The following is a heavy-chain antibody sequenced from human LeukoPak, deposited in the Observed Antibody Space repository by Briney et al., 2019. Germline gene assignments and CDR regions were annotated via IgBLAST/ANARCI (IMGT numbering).Heavy chain of an antibody. CDR3: ARGPGSGSYFAWFDP. J-gene: IGHJ5*02. CDR2: INLSGST. V-gene: IGHV4-34*01. CDR1: GGSFNGYY. Sequence: PSETLSLTCAVYGGSFNGYYWSWIRQPPGKGLEWIGEINLSGSTNYNPSLKSRVTMSVDTSKNQVSLKFSSVTAADTAVYYCARGPGSGSYFAWFDPWGQGTQVTVSS. D-gene: IGHD3-10*01.